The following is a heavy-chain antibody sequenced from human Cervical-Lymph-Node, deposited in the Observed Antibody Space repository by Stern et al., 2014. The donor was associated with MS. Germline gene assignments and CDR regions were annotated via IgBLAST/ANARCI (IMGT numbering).Heavy chain of an antibody. V-gene: IGHV1-24*01. CDR2: FDPEDGET. CDR3: ATPLTRYDSSGFDY. D-gene: IGHD3-22*01. CDR1: GYTLTELS. Sequence: VQLVESGAEVKKPGASVKVSCKVAGYTLTELSMHWVRQAPGKGLEWMGGFDPEDGETISAQKFQGRVTMTEDTSTDTAYMELSSLRSEDTAVYYCATPLTRYDSSGFDYWGQGTLVTVSS. J-gene: IGHJ4*02.